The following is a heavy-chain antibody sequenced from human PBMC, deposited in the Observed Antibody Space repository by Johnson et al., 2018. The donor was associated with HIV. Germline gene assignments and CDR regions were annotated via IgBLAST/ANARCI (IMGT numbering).Heavy chain of an antibody. V-gene: IGHV3-33*01. CDR1: GFTFRSYG. Sequence: QMQLVESGGGVVQPGRSLRLSCAASGFTFRSYGMNWVRQAPGKGLAWVAVIWYDGSNKYYADSVKGRFTISRDNSKNTLYLQMNSLRAEDTAVDYCARDSQIYGEAGYAFDIWGQGTMVTVSS. CDR3: ARDSQIYGEAGYAFDI. CDR2: IWYDGSNK. D-gene: IGHD2/OR15-2a*01. J-gene: IGHJ3*02.